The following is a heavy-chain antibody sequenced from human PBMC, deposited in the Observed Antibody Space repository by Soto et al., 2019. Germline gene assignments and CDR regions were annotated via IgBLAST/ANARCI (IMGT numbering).Heavy chain of an antibody. V-gene: IGHV5-51*01. CDR1: GYSFTSYW. Sequence: GESLKISCKGSGYSFTSYWIGWVPQMPGKGLEWMGIIYPGDSDTRYSPSFQGQVTISADKSISTAYLQWSSLKASDTAMYYCARLTGSSSGWYFYYYYYGMDVWGQGTTVTVSS. CDR3: ARLTGSSSGWYFYYYYYGMDV. D-gene: IGHD6-19*01. CDR2: IYPGDSDT. J-gene: IGHJ6*02.